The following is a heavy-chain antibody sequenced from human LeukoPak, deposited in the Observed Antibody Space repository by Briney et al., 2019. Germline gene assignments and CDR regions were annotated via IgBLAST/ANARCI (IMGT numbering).Heavy chain of an antibody. Sequence: GGSLRLSCAASGFTFSSYAMSWVRQAPGKGLEWVSAISGSGGSTYYADSVKGRFTISRDNSKNTLYLQMNSLRAEDTAVYYCAKDLDSYSSGWNTLDYWGQGTLVAVSS. CDR1: GFTFSSYA. V-gene: IGHV3-23*01. CDR2: ISGSGGST. D-gene: IGHD6-19*01. CDR3: AKDLDSYSSGWNTLDY. J-gene: IGHJ4*02.